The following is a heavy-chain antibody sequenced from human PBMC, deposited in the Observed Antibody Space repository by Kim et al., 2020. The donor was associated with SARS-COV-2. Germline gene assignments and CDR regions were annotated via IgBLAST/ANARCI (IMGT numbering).Heavy chain of an antibody. D-gene: IGHD6-13*01. J-gene: IGHJ3*02. V-gene: IGHV1-58*01. CDR2: IVVGSGNT. CDR3: AAAGIAAAGLDAFDI. CDR1: GFTFTSSA. Sequence: SVKVSCKASGFTFTSSAVQWVRQARGQRLEWIGWIVVGSGNTNYAQKFQERVTITRDMSTSTAYMELSSLRSEDTAVYYCAAAGIAAAGLDAFDIWGQGTMVTVSS.